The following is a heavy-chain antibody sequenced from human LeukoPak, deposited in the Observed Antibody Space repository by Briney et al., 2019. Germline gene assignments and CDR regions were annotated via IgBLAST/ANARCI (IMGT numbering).Heavy chain of an antibody. V-gene: IGHV1-8*01. D-gene: IGHD6-19*01. Sequence: ASVKVSCKASGYTFTTYDINWVRQATGQGLEWMGWMNPNNGNTGYAQKFQGRVTMTRNTSITTAYMELSSLRSEDTAVYYCARGRGSGHKENWFDPWGQGTLVTASS. CDR1: GYTFTTYD. J-gene: IGHJ5*02. CDR2: MNPNNGNT. CDR3: ARGRGSGHKENWFDP.